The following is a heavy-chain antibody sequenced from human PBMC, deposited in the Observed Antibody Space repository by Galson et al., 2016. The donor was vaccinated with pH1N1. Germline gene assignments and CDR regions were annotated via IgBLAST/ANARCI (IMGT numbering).Heavy chain of an antibody. D-gene: IGHD5-18*01. Sequence: SLRLSCAASGFTFSTYAMIWVRQAPGKGPEWVSIITGRGGSTYYADSVKGRFTISRDNSKNTMVLQMNSLRAEDTAVYYCAKAVYSYGNNYYYMDVWGKGTTVTVSS. CDR3: AKAVYSYGNNYYYMDV. J-gene: IGHJ6*03. CDR2: ITGRGGST. V-gene: IGHV3-23*01. CDR1: GFTFSTYA.